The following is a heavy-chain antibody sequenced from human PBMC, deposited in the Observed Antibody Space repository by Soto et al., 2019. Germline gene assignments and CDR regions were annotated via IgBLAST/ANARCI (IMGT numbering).Heavy chain of an antibody. CDR3: ATSYGSGSTHFDS. CDR1: GGTFNTYT. J-gene: IGHJ4*02. D-gene: IGHD3-10*01. CDR2: VNPIVGMS. V-gene: IGHV1-69*02. Sequence: QVQLVQSGAEVKKPGSSVKVSCTASGGTFNTYTINWVRQAPGQRPEWVGRVNPIVGMSSSASKFQGRVTLTADKXTSKASMDLTGLKSEDTAVYYCATSYGSGSTHFDSWGQGTLVTVSS.